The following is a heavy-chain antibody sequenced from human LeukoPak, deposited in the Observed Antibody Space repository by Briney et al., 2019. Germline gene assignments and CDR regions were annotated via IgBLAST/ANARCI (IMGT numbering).Heavy chain of an antibody. CDR1: GFTFSSYG. Sequence: LRLSCAASGFTFSSYGMHWVRQAPGKGLEWVAVISYDGSNKYYADSVKGRFTISRDNSKNTLYLQMNSLRAEDTAVYYCAKEWGSVLGYCSSTSCSFFDYWGQGTLVTVSS. V-gene: IGHV3-30*18. J-gene: IGHJ4*02. CDR3: AKEWGSVLGYCSSTSCSFFDY. D-gene: IGHD2-2*01. CDR2: ISYDGSNK.